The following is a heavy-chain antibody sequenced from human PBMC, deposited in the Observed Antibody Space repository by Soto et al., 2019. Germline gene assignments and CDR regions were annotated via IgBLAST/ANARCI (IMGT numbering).Heavy chain of an antibody. Sequence: SETLSLTCTVSGGSISSYYWSWIRQPPGKGLEWIGYIYYSGSTNYNPSLKSRVTISVDTSKNQFSLKLSSVTAADTAVYYCARGLRGIMPADYWGQGTLVTVSS. CDR3: ARGLRGIMPADY. V-gene: IGHV4-59*01. D-gene: IGHD2-15*01. CDR2: IYYSGST. CDR1: GGSISSYY. J-gene: IGHJ4*02.